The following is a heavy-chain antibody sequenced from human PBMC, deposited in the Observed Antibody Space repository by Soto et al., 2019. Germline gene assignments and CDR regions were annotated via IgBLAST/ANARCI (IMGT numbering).Heavy chain of an antibody. CDR1: GGSISSSSYY. CDR2: IYYSGST. Sequence: SETLSLTCTVSGGSISSSSYYWGWIRQPPGKGLEWIGSIYYSGSTYYNPSLKSRVTISVDTSKNKFSLKLSSVTAADTAVYYCARDNRSGAHITRVRGVILFDYWGQGTLVTVSS. V-gene: IGHV4-39*07. CDR3: ARDNRSGAHITRVRGVILFDY. D-gene: IGHD3-10*01. J-gene: IGHJ4*02.